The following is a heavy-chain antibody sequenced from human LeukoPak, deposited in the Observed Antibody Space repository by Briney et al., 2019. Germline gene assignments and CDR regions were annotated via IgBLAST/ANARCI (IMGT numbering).Heavy chain of an antibody. CDR2: ISSTGSYI. D-gene: IGHD3-16*01. CDR1: GFTFSTYS. J-gene: IGHJ4*02. CDR3: VKSVGGIDY. V-gene: IGHV3-21*01. Sequence: GGSLRLSCAASGFTFSTYSMNWVRQAPGKGLEWVSSISSTGSYIYYADSVNGRFTISRDNAKNSLYLQMNSLRAEDTAVYYCVKSVGGIDYWGQGTLVTVSS.